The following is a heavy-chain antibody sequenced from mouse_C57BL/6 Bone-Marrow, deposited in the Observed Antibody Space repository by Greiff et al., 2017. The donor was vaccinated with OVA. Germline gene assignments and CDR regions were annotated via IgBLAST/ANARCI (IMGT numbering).Heavy chain of an antibody. CDR2: INPSNGGT. CDR3: ARETAQAPAWFAY. CDR1: GYTFTSYW. D-gene: IGHD3-2*02. Sequence: QVQLQQPGTELVKPGASVKLSCKASGYTFTSYWMHWVKQRPGQGLEWIGNINPSNGGTNYNEKFKSKATLTVDKSSSTAYMQLSSLTSEDSAVYYWARETAQAPAWFAYWGQGTLVTVSA. V-gene: IGHV1-53*01. J-gene: IGHJ3*01.